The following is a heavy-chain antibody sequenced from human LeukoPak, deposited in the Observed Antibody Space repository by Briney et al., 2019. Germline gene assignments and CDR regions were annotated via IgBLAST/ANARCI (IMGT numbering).Heavy chain of an antibody. CDR2: VLPGASDP. CDR1: GYSFTSNH. Sequence: GESLKISCKGSGYSFTSNHIAWVRQMPGKGLELMGIVLPGASDPRYSLSFQGQVTISVDKSISTAYLQWSSLKASDTAMYYCARQGCSSTSCHTIDYWGQGTLVTVSS. CDR3: ARQGCSSTSCHTIDY. J-gene: IGHJ4*02. D-gene: IGHD2-2*02. V-gene: IGHV5-51*01.